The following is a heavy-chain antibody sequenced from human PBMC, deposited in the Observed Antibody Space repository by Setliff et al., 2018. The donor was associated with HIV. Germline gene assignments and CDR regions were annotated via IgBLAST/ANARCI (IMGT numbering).Heavy chain of an antibody. CDR3: ARDRGYHDSFNI. Sequence: PGGSLRLSCAASGFSFGPFWMHWVRQAPGKGLEWVSYINSDGSIITYGESVKGRFTISRDNAKNTLYLQMNSLRAEDTAVYYCARDRGYHDSFNIWGQGTVVTVSS. CDR2: INSDGSII. J-gene: IGHJ3*02. V-gene: IGHV3-74*01. D-gene: IGHD3-10*01. CDR1: GFSFGPFW.